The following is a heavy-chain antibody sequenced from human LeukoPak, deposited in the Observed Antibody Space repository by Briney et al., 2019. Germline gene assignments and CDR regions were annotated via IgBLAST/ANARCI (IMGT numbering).Heavy chain of an antibody. CDR2: INPNSGGT. J-gene: IGHJ3*02. CDR1: GYTFTSYY. Sequence: ASVKVSCKASGYTFTSYYMHWVRQAPGQGLEWMGWINPNSGGTNYAQKFQGRVTMTRDTSISTAYMELSWLRSDDTAVYYCARVLRELARNDDAFDIWGQGTMVTVSS. D-gene: IGHD1-26*01. CDR3: ARVLRELARNDDAFDI. V-gene: IGHV1-2*02.